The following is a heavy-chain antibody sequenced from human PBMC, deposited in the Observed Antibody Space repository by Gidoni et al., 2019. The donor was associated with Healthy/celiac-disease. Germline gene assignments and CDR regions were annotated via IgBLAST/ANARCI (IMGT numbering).Heavy chain of an antibody. CDR3: SWLDTVELGYYFDY. CDR1: GFTFSNAW. J-gene: IGHJ4*02. CDR2: IKSKTDGGTT. D-gene: IGHD1-7*01. V-gene: IGHV3-15*07. Sequence: EVQLVESGGGLVKPGGSLRLSCAASGFTFSNAWMNWVRQAPGKGLEWVGRIKSKTDGGTTDYAAPVKGRFTISRDDSKNTLYLQMNSLKTEDTAVYYCSWLDTVELGYYFDYWGQGTLVTVSS.